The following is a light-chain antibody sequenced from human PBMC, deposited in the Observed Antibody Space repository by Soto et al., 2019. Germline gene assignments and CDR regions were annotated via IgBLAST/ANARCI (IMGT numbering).Light chain of an antibody. CDR2: KTS. CDR3: QQYESYSWT. V-gene: IGKV1-5*03. Sequence: DIQMTQSPSTLSASVGDRVTITCRASQSVNTWLAWYQQKPGKAPNLLIYKTSTLESGVPSRFSGSGSGTEFTLTISSLQSEDFATYYCQQYESYSWTFGQGTKVEV. J-gene: IGKJ1*01. CDR1: QSVNTW.